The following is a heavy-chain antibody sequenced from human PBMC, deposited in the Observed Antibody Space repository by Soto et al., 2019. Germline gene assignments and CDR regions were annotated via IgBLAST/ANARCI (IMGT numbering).Heavy chain of an antibody. CDR1: GYIFTAYS. V-gene: IGHV1-46*01. Sequence: QVQLVQSGAEVKKPGASVKVSCKASGYIFTAYSMHWVRQAPGQGLEWMGIVNPSGGSTNYAQKFQGRITITRDSSTSTVYMDLSSLTSEDTAVYYCAREENCSDGICYSEYFQRWGPGTLVTVSS. D-gene: IGHD2-15*01. CDR2: VNPSGGST. CDR3: AREENCSDGICYSEYFQR. J-gene: IGHJ1*01.